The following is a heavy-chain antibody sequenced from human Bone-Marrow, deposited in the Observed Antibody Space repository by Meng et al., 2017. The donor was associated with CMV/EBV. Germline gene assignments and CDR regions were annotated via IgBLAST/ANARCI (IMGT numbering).Heavy chain of an antibody. CDR2: INSDGSST. J-gene: IGHJ6*02. CDR1: GFTFSSYW. V-gene: IGHV3-74*01. CDR3: ARGEVSSYYGMDV. Sequence: GESLKISCAASGFTFSSYWMHWVRQAPGKGLVWVSRINSDGSSTSYADSVKGRFTISRDNAKNTLYLQMNSLRAEDTAVYYCARGEVSSYYGMDVWGQGTTGTVS.